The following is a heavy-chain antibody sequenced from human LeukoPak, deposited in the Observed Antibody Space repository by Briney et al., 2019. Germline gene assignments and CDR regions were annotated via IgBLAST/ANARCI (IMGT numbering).Heavy chain of an antibody. J-gene: IGHJ4*02. Sequence: GESLTISCKASGYSFISYWIAWVRQMPGQGLEWMGIIYGGDSDTRYSPSFQGQVTISADKSLNTAYLQWSSLKASDTAKYYCARSSAWDVYFFDSWGQGTLVTVSS. CDR1: GYSFISYW. CDR2: IYGGDSDT. V-gene: IGHV5-51*01. D-gene: IGHD3-22*01. CDR3: ARSSAWDVYFFDS.